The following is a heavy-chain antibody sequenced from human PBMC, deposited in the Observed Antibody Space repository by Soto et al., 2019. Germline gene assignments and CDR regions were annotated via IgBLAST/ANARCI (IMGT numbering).Heavy chain of an antibody. D-gene: IGHD2-15*01. CDR1: GFSFSSYA. CDR3: ARERVEYGDYQFYGMDV. CDR2: IAYDGTKK. J-gene: IGHJ6*02. Sequence: QVQLVESGGGVVQRGRTLRLSCAASGFSFSSYAMHWVRQAPGKGLEWVAVIAYDGTKKYYEDSVKGRFTISRDNSNTLYLQMNSLRGEDTAVYYCARERVEYGDYQFYGMDVWGQGTTVTVSS. V-gene: IGHV3-30-3*01.